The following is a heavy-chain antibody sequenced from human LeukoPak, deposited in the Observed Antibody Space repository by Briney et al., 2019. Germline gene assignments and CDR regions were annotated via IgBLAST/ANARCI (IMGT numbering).Heavy chain of an antibody. CDR1: GYTFIDYY. V-gene: IGHV1-2*02. D-gene: IGHD3-3*01. CDR2: INPGSGGT. CDR3: ARDGGFDY. J-gene: IGHJ4*02. Sequence: SVKVSCKASGYTFIDYYIHWVRQASGQGLEWMGWINPGSGGTKSARKFQGRVTMTRDTSITTAYMELNTLTSDDTALYYCARDGGFDYWGQGTPVTVSS.